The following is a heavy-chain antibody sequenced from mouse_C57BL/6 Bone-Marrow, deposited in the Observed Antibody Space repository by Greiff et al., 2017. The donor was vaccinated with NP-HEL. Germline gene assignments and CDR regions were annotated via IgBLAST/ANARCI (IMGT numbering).Heavy chain of an antibody. CDR2: FSSGGSYI. D-gene: IGHD2-4*01. CDR1: GFTFSSYG. V-gene: IGHV5-6*01. J-gene: IGHJ3*01. Sequence: EVKLMESGGDLVKPGGSLKLSCAASGFTFSSYGMSWVRQTPDKRLEWVATFSSGGSYIYYADTVKGRFTISSDNARNTLFLQISSLKSEDTAMCYCTRVLLYDCDVWFAYWGQGTLVTVSA. CDR3: TRVLLYDCDVWFAY.